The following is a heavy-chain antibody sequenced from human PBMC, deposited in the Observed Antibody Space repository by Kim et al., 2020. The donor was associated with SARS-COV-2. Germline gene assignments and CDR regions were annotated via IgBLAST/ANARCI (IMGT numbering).Heavy chain of an antibody. Sequence: SETLSLTCTVSGGSISSSSYYWGWIRQPPGKGLEWIGSIYYSGSTYYNPSLKSRVTISVDTSKNQFSLKLSSVTAADTAVYYCARRSSGWYYYYYYGMDVWGQGTTVTVSS. D-gene: IGHD6-19*01. CDR2: IYYSGST. CDR3: ARRSSGWYYYYYYGMDV. CDR1: GGSISSSSYY. J-gene: IGHJ6*02. V-gene: IGHV4-39*01.